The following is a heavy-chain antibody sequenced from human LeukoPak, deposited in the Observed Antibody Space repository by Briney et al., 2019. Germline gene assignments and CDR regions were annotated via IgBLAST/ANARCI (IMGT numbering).Heavy chain of an antibody. CDR3: ARDLVMVNTPGDDFDY. CDR1: GFSFSGYW. CDR2: INEDGSFT. Sequence: GGSLRLSCAASGFSFSGYWMHWVRQAPGKGLVWVSRINEDGSFTSYADSVKGRFTVSRDNAKNTLYLQMNSLRAEDTAVYYCARDLVMVNTPGDDFDYWGRGTLVTVSS. D-gene: IGHD2-21*01. J-gene: IGHJ4*02. V-gene: IGHV3-74*01.